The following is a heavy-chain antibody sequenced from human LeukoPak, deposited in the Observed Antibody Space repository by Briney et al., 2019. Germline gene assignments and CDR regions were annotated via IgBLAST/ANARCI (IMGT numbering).Heavy chain of an antibody. Sequence: GGSLRLSCAASGFTFSDYYMSWIRQAPGKGLEWVSYVSSSGSTIYYADSVKGRFTISRDNAKNSLYLQMNSLRAEDTAVYYCARTRYASYCDCWGQGTLVSVCS. D-gene: IGHD1-1*01. J-gene: IGHJ4*02. CDR1: GFTFSDYY. V-gene: IGHV3-11*01. CDR3: ARTRYASYCDC. CDR2: VSSSGSTI.